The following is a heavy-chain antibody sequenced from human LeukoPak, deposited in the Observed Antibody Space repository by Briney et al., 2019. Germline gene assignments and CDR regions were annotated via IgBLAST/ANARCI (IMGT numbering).Heavy chain of an antibody. CDR3: ARENRELRSNFDY. V-gene: IGHV1-18*01. J-gene: IGHJ4*02. CDR1: GYTLTSYG. D-gene: IGHD1-7*01. CDR2: ISAYNGNT. Sequence: GASVKVSCKASGYTLTSYGISWVRQAPGQGLEWMGWISAYNGNTNYAQKLQGRVTMTTDTSTSTAYMELSSLRSEDTAVYYCARENRELRSNFDYWGQGTLITVSS.